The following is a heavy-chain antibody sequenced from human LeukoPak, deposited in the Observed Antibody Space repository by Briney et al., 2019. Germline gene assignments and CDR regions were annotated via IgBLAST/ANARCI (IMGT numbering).Heavy chain of an antibody. CDR3: ARIPVYGDFYYYYYYMDV. J-gene: IGHJ6*03. Sequence: PGGSLRLSCAASGFTFSSYGMSWVRQAPGKGLEWVSAISGSGGSTYYADSVKGRFTISRDNAKNSLYLQMNSLRAEDTAVYYCARIPVYGDFYYYYYYMDVWGKGTTVTVSS. D-gene: IGHD4-17*01. CDR1: GFTFSSYG. CDR2: ISGSGGST. V-gene: IGHV3-23*01.